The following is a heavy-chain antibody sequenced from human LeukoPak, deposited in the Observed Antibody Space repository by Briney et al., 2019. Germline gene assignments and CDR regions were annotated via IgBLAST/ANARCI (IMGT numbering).Heavy chain of an antibody. Sequence: QSGGSLRLSCAASGFTFSSNGMHWVRQAPGKGLEWVAVIWYDGSKKYYADSVKGRFTISRDNSKNTLDLQMDSLRAEDTAVYYCARMSGSHVDYWGQGTLVTVSS. J-gene: IGHJ4*02. D-gene: IGHD1-26*01. CDR2: IWYDGSKK. V-gene: IGHV3-33*01. CDR3: ARMSGSHVDY. CDR1: GFTFSSNG.